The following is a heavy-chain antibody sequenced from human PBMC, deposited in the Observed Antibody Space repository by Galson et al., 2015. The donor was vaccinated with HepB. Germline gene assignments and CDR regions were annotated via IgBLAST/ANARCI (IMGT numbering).Heavy chain of an antibody. J-gene: IGHJ6*02. Sequence: SVKVSCKASGGTFSSYTISWVRQAPGQGLEWMGRIIPILGIANYAQKFQGRVTITADKSTSTAYMELSSLRSEDTAVYYCARGYGDYVYYYYYGMDVWGQGTTVTVSS. CDR2: IIPILGIA. V-gene: IGHV1-69*02. CDR3: ARGYGDYVYYYYYGMDV. D-gene: IGHD4-17*01. CDR1: GGTFSSYT.